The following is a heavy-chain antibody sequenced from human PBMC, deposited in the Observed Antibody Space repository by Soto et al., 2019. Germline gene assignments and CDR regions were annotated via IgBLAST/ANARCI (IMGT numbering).Heavy chain of an antibody. CDR3: AGDLNTYYDILTGYYKRGRELLVGAFDI. CDR2: IIPIFGTA. J-gene: IGHJ3*02. Sequence: QVQLVQSGAEVKKPGSSVKVSCKASGGTFSSYAISWVRQAPGQGLGWVGGIIPIFGTANYAQKFQGRVTSPATDTTSTAYMERSRLRSEDTAVYYCAGDLNTYYDILTGYYKRGRELLVGAFDIWGQGTMVTVSS. D-gene: IGHD3-9*01. CDR1: GGTFSSYA. V-gene: IGHV1-69*01.